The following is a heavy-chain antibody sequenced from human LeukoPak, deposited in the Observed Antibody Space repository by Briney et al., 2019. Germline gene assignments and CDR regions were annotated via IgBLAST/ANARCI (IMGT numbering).Heavy chain of an antibody. CDR2: INHSGST. Sequence: SETLSLTCTVSGGSISSYYWSWIRQPPGKGLEWIGEINHSGSTNYNPSLKSRVTISVDTSKNQFSLKLSSVTAADTAVYYCARGYYDSSGYGYYFDYWGQGTLVTVSS. V-gene: IGHV4-34*01. D-gene: IGHD3-22*01. CDR3: ARGYYDSSGYGYYFDY. CDR1: GGSISSYY. J-gene: IGHJ4*02.